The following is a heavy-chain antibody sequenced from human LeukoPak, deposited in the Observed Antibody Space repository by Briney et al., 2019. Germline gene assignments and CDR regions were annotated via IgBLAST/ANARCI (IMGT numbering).Heavy chain of an antibody. Sequence: SETLSLTCSVSGGSINSGGYYWSWIRQPPGKALEWIGYIYHSGSVYYNPSLKSRVTISLDRSKNQFSLKLSSVTAADTAVYYCARVKERYDSTLPTSYMDVWGKGTTVTVSS. V-gene: IGHV4-30-2*01. J-gene: IGHJ6*03. CDR2: IYHSGSV. D-gene: IGHD3-3*01. CDR1: GGSINSGGYY. CDR3: ARVKERYDSTLPTSYMDV.